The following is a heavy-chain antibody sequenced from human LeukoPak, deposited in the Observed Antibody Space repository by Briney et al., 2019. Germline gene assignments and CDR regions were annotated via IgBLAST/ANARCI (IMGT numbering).Heavy chain of an antibody. CDR3: ARDPDYGDYVEFDY. J-gene: IGHJ4*02. V-gene: IGHV1-69*13. CDR1: GGTFSSYA. Sequence: SVKVSCKASGGTFSSYAISWVRQAPGQGLEWMGGIIPIFGTANYAQKFQGRVTITADESTSTAYMELSSLRSEDTAVYYCARDPDYGDYVEFDYWGQGTLVTVSS. D-gene: IGHD4-17*01. CDR2: IIPIFGTA.